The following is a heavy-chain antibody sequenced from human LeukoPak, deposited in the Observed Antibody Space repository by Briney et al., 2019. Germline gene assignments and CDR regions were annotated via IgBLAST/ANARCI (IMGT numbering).Heavy chain of an antibody. V-gene: IGHV1-3*01. CDR1: GYTFTSYA. CDR2: INAGNGNT. D-gene: IGHD3-3*01. J-gene: IGHJ4*02. Sequence: ASVKVSCKASGYTFTSYAMHWVRQAPGQRLEWMGWINAGNGNTKYSQKFQGRVTITRDTSASTAYMELSSLRSEDTAVYYCASGGFLERTFDYWGQGTLVTVSS. CDR3: ASGGFLERTFDY.